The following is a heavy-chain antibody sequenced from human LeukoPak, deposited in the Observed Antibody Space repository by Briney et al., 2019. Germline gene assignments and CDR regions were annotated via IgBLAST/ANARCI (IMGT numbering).Heavy chain of an antibody. J-gene: IGHJ4*02. CDR2: ISFDGSDA. Sequence: PGGSLRLSCAASGFTFSSYAMSWVRQAPGKGLVWVSCISFDGSDATYADSVKGRFTISRDDSKNTLYLQMNSLRVEDTAVYFCARLEKSGFDSPFDFWGQGTLVTVSS. CDR1: GFTFSSYA. V-gene: IGHV3-23*01. CDR3: ARLEKSGFDSPFDF. D-gene: IGHD5-12*01.